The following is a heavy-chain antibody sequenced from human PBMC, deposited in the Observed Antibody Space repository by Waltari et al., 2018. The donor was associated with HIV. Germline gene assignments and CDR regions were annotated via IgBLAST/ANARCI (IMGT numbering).Heavy chain of an antibody. D-gene: IGHD3-3*01. Sequence: QVQLQESGPGLVKPSETLSLTCTVSGGSISSYYWSWIRQPPGKGLEWIGYIDYSGSTNYNPSLKSRVTISVDTSKNQFSLKLSSVTAADTAVYYCARVFPLGAFDIWGQGTMVTVSS. CDR2: IDYSGST. CDR3: ARVFPLGAFDI. V-gene: IGHV4-59*01. J-gene: IGHJ3*02. CDR1: GGSISSYY.